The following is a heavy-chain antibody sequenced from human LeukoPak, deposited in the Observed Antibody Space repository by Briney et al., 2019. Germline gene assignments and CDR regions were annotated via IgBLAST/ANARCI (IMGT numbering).Heavy chain of an antibody. CDR2: INPNSGGT. CDR1: GYTFTGYY. J-gene: IGHJ4*02. Sequence: ASVKVSCKASGYTFTGYYMHWVRQAPGQGLEWMGWINPNSGGTNYAQKFQGRVTMTRDTSISTAYMELSRLRSDDTAVYYCARMSGSYYGRYYFDYWGQGTLVTVSS. V-gene: IGHV1-2*02. D-gene: IGHD1-26*01. CDR3: ARMSGSYYGRYYFDY.